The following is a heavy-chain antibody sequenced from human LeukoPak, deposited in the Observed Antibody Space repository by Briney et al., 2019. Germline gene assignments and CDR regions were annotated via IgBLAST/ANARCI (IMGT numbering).Heavy chain of an antibody. CDR3: AHSKTCYYDSSGYFCLYGMDG. V-gene: IGHV3-48*04. Sequence: GGCLRLSCAASGFTFSSYSMNWVRQAPGKGLEWISYISGSSKIIHWAESLKGRFTISRDNTKNSLYLQMNSLRAEDTAVYYCAHSKTCYYDSSGYFCLYGMDGWGQGTTVTVSS. J-gene: IGHJ6*02. D-gene: IGHD3-22*01. CDR1: GFTFSSYS. CDR2: ISGSSKII.